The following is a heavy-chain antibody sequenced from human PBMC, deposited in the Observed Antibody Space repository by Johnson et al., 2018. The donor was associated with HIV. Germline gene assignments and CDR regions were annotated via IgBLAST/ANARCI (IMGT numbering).Heavy chain of an antibody. CDR3: ARDWSPWGRVGALGAFDI. CDR1: GFTFSDYY. J-gene: IGHJ3*02. V-gene: IGHV3-11*01. Sequence: QVQLVESGGGLVKPGGSLRLSCAASGFTFSDYYMSWVRQAPGKGLEWVSAISGSGGSTGYADSVKGRFTISRDNAKNSLYLQMNSLRAEDTALYYCARDWSPWGRVGALGAFDIWGQGTMVTVSS. CDR2: ISGSGGST. D-gene: IGHD1-26*01.